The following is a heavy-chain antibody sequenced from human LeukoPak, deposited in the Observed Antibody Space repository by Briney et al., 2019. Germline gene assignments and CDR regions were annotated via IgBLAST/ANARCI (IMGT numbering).Heavy chain of an antibody. CDR1: GFTFSSYW. Sequence: GGSLRLSCAASGFTFSSYWMSWVRQAPGKGLEWVANMKRDGSEKHYLDSVKGRFTISRDNAENALYLQMNSLRAEDTAVYYCARDRVSGFGPDYWGQGTLVTVSS. D-gene: IGHD3-10*01. V-gene: IGHV3-7*01. CDR2: MKRDGSEK. J-gene: IGHJ4*02. CDR3: ARDRVSGFGPDY.